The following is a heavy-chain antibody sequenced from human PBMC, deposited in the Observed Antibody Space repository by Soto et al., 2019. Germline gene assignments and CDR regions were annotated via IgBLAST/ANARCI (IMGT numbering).Heavy chain of an antibody. D-gene: IGHD5-12*01. J-gene: IGHJ6*03. Sequence: EVQLLESGGGLVQPGGSLRLSCAASGFTFINYAMSWVRQAPGKGLEWVSSISGAGGSTYYADSVKGRFTISRDNSKTTRNLQVNRLRADDTAVYYCAKGSGYDYTYYYHCYMDVWGKGTTVTVSS. CDR1: GFTFINYA. CDR3: AKGSGYDYTYYYHCYMDV. CDR2: ISGAGGST. V-gene: IGHV3-23*01.